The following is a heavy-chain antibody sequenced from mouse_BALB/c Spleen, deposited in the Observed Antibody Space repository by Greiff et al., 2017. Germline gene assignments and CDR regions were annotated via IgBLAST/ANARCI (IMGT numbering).Heavy chain of an antibody. CDR2: ISYDGSN. D-gene: IGHD3-1*01. Sequence: EVQLQESGPGLVKPSQSLSLTCSVTGYSITSGYYWNWIRQFPGNTLEWMGYISYDGSNNYNPSLKNRISITRDTSKNQFFLKLNSVTTEDTATYYCARDSSGYSYYFDYGGQGTTLTVSS. CDR3: ARDSSGYSYYFDY. J-gene: IGHJ2*01. CDR1: GYSITSGYY. V-gene: IGHV3-6*02.